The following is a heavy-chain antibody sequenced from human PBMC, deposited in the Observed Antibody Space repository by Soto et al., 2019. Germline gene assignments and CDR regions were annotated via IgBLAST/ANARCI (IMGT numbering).Heavy chain of an antibody. CDR2: ISSSSSYI. CDR3: ASGGYCSGGSCGYYFDY. CDR1: GFTFSSYS. J-gene: IGHJ4*02. Sequence: VQLVESGGGLVKPGGSLRLSCAASGFTFSSYSMNWVRQAPGKGLEWVSSISSSSSYIYYADSLKGRFTISRDNAKNSLYLQMNSLRAEDTAVYYCASGGYCSGGSCGYYFDYWGQGTLVTVSS. D-gene: IGHD2-15*01. V-gene: IGHV3-21*01.